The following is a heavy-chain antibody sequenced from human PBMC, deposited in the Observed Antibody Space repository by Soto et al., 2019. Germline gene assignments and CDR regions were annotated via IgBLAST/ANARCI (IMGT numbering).Heavy chain of an antibody. CDR3: ATRSPAFDY. CDR1: GYTFTSYG. V-gene: IGHV1-18*01. J-gene: IGHJ4*02. Sequence: QVQLVQSGPEVKKPGASVKVSCKTSGYTFTSYGISWVRQAPGQGLEWMGWITTDKGKTTYAQKFQGQVTMTTDTSTSKAYMEMRSLRSDDTAVYYCATRSPAFDYWGQGTLVTVSS. CDR2: ITTDKGKT.